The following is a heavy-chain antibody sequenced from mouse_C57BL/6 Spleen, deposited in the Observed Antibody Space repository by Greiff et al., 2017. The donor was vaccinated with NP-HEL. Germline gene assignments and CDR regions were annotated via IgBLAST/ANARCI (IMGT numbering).Heavy chain of an antibody. CDR2: IDPSDSYT. V-gene: IGHV1-59*01. J-gene: IGHJ2*01. CDR1: GYTFTSYW. Sequence: QVQLKQPGAELVRPGTSVKLSCKASGYTFTSYWMHWVKQRPGQGLEWIGVIDPSDSYTNYNQKFKGKATLTVDTSSSTAYMQLSSLTSEDSAVYYCAREGNYSNPDYWGQGTTLTVSS. CDR3: AREGNYSNPDY. D-gene: IGHD2-5*01.